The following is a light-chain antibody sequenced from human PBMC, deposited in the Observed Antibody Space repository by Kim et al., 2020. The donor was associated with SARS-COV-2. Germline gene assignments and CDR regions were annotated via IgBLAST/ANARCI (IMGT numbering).Light chain of an antibody. J-gene: IGLJ3*02. V-gene: IGLV8-61*01. CDR3: VLYMGSGLWV. CDR2: STN. CDR1: SGSVSTSYY. Sequence: GGTVTLTCGLSSGSVSTSYYPSWYQQTPGQAPRTLIYSTNTRSSGVSDRFSGSILGNRAALTITGAQADDESDYYCVLYMGSGLWVFGGGTQLTVL.